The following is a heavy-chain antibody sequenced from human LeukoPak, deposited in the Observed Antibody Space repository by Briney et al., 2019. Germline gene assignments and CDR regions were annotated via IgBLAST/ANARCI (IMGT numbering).Heavy chain of an antibody. CDR2: ISIGGGST. J-gene: IGHJ4*02. CDR3: AKVLKGTGEVYQFDY. Sequence: GGSLRLSCAASGFTFSTYAMNWVHQAPGNGLEWVSAISIGGGSTYYADSVKGRFTISRDDSKNTLYLQMNSLRAEDTAVYYCAKVLKGTGEVYQFDYWGQGTLVTVSS. V-gene: IGHV3-23*01. D-gene: IGHD7-27*01. CDR1: GFTFSTYA.